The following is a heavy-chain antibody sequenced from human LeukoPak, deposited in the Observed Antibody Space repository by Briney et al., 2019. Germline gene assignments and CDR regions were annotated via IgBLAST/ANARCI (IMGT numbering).Heavy chain of an antibody. CDR3: ARGGTMTTVPL. CDR2: IYYSGST. J-gene: IGHJ4*02. V-gene: IGHV4-59*08. CDR1: GGSISSYY. D-gene: IGHD4-17*01. Sequence: SETLSLTCTVSGGSISSYYWSWIRQPPGKGLEWIGYIYYSGSTNYNYNPSLKSRVTISVDTSKNQFSLKLSSVTAADTAVYYCARGGTMTTVPLWGQGTLVTVSS.